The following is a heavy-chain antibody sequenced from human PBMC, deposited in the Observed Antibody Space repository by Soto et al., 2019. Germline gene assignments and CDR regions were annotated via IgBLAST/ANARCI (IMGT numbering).Heavy chain of an antibody. J-gene: IGHJ6*02. CDR2: IIPIPGIA. CDR3: ARFRGSYGMDV. Sequence: QVQLVQSGAEVKKPGSSVKVSCKAAGGTFSSYTISWVRQAPGQGLEWMGRIIPIPGIANYAQKFQGRVTITADKSTSTAYMELSSLRSEDTAVYYCARFRGSYGMDVWGQGTTVTVSS. V-gene: IGHV1-69*02. D-gene: IGHD3-10*01. CDR1: GGTFSSYT.